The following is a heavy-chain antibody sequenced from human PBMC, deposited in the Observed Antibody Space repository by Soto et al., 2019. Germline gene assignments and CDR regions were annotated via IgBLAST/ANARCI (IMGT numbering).Heavy chain of an antibody. CDR3: AGPGVAAAGKPDYYYYYYMDV. V-gene: IGHV1-69*02. Sequence: GASVKVSCKASGGTFSSYTISCVRQAPGQGLEWMGRIIPILGIANYAQKFQGRVTITADKSTSTAYMELSSLRSEDTAVYYCAGPGVAAAGKPDYYYYYYMDVWGKGTTVTVSS. D-gene: IGHD6-13*01. CDR1: GGTFSSYT. CDR2: IIPILGIA. J-gene: IGHJ6*03.